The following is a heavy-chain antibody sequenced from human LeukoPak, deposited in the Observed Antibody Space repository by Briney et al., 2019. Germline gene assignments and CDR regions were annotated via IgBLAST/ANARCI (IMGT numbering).Heavy chain of an antibody. D-gene: IGHD1-26*01. J-gene: IGHJ4*02. CDR1: GFTFSSYS. CDR2: ISSSSSYI. V-gene: IGHV3-21*01. Sequence: GGSLRLSCAASGFTFSSYSMNWVRQAPGKGLEWVSSISSSSSYIYYADSVKGRFTISRDNAKNSLYLQMNSLRAEDTAVYYCARDSGASTRTPPYYWGQGTLVTVPS. CDR3: ARDSGASTRTPPYY.